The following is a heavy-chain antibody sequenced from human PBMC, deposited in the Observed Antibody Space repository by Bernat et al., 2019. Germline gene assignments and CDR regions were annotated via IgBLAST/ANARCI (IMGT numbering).Heavy chain of an antibody. CDR1: GFTVSNNY. V-gene: IGHV3-66*01. D-gene: IGHD1-26*01. J-gene: IGHJ4*02. CDR3: ARGKRGSGSYE. CDR2: INDDGPT. Sequence: VQLVESGGGLVKPGGSLRLSCAASGFTVSNNYMSWVRQAPGKGLEWVSVINDDGPTYYADSVKGRFTISRDNSKNTLYLQMDSLRVDDTAVYYCARGKRGSGSYEWGQGTLVTVSS.